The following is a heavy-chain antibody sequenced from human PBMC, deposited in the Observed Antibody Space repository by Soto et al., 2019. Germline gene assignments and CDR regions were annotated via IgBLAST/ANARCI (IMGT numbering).Heavy chain of an antibody. CDR3: SRGYDYDSGGYLFDY. CDR1: GGSVSSNIYY. V-gene: IGHV4-31*03. J-gene: IGHJ4*02. D-gene: IGHD3-22*01. Sequence: PSETLSLTCSVSGGSVSSNIYYWTWIRQHPGKGSEGIGHIYYSGSTYYNPSLKSRLIISLDMSKNQFSLKLKSVSAADAAVYYCSRGYDYDSGGYLFDYWGQGTLVTVSS. CDR2: IYYSGST.